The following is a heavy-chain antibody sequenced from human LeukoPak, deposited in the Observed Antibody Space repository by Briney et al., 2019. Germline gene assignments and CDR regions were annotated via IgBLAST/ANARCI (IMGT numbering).Heavy chain of an antibody. CDR3: ARWSGGNYYFDY. J-gene: IGHJ4*02. CDR2: SYYSGST. V-gene: IGHV4-59*02. D-gene: IGHD4-23*01. Sequence: PSETLSFTCTVSGASVSSSYWCWIRQPPGKGLEWIGYSYYSGSTNYNPSLKSRVAISVDTSKNQFSLKLTSVTAADTAVYYCARWSGGNYYFDYWGQGTLVTVSS. CDR1: GASVSSSY.